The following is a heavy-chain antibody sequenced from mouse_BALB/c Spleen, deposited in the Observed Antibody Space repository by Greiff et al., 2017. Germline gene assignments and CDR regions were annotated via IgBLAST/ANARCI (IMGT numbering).Heavy chain of an antibody. CDR3: ARNYGSRGFDY. CDR2: ISTYYGDA. D-gene: IGHD1-1*01. J-gene: IGHJ2*03. Sequence: QVHVKQSGAELVRPGVSVKISCKGSGYTFTDYAMHWVKQSHAKSLEWIGVISTYYGDASYNQKFKGKATMTVDKSSSTAYMELARLTSEDSAFYYCARNYGSRGFDYWGQGTSLTVSS. V-gene: IGHV1S137*01. CDR1: GYTFTDYA.